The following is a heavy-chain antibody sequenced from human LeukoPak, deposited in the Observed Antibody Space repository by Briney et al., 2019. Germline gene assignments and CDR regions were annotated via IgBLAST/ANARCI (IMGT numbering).Heavy chain of an antibody. CDR3: ARGAMVRGANYYFDY. CDR2: IRSMAHGGTT. D-gene: IGHD3-10*01. J-gene: IGHJ4*02. Sequence: GGSLRLSCTASGFAFGDYGMTWVRQAPGKGLEWVSFIRSMAHGGTTEYAASVKGRFTISRDDSKGIAYLQMSSLKTGDTAVYYCARGAMVRGANYYFDYWGQGALVTGSS. CDR1: GFAFGDYG. V-gene: IGHV3-49*04.